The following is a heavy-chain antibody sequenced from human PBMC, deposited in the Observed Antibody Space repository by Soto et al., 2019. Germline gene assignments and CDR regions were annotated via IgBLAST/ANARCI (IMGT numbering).Heavy chain of an antibody. V-gene: IGHV3-48*01. CDR2: ISSSSSTI. D-gene: IGHD6-13*01. Sequence: GGSLRLSCIASGFTFGTSGMSWVRQAPGKGLEWVSYISSSSSTIYYADSVKGRFTISRDNAKNSLYLQMNSLRAEDTAVYYCARDLGSSWYPEYFQHWGQGTLVTVSS. CDR3: ARDLGSSWYPEYFQH. CDR1: GFTFGTSG. J-gene: IGHJ1*01.